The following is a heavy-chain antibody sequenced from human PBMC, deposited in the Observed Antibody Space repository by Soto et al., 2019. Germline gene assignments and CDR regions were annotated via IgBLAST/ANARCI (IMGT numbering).Heavy chain of an antibody. V-gene: IGHV4-59*08. CDR1: GGSISSYY. Sequence: PSETLSLTCTVSGGSISSYYWSWIRQPPGKGLEWIRYIYYSGSTNYNPSLKSRVTISVDTSKNQFSLKLSSVTAADTAVYYCARGGASSGYAKYYYYYYYMDVWGKGTTVTVSS. CDR3: ARGGASSGYAKYYYYYYYMDV. J-gene: IGHJ6*03. CDR2: IYYSGST. D-gene: IGHD5-12*01.